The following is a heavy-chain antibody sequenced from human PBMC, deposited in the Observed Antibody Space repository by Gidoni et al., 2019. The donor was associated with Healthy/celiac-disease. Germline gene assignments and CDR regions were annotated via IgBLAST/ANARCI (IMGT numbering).Heavy chain of an antibody. V-gene: IGHV3-48*03. J-gene: IGHJ3*02. Sequence: VRQAPGQGLEWVSYISSSGSTIYYADSVKSRFTISRDNAKNSMYLQMNSMRAEDTAVYYCAREVTIFGVVRAFDIWGQGTMVTVSS. D-gene: IGHD3-3*01. CDR3: AREVTIFGVVRAFDI. CDR2: ISSSGSTI.